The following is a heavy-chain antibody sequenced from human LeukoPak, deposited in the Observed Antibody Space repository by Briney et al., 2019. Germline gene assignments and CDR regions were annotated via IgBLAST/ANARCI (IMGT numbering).Heavy chain of an antibody. D-gene: IGHD3-10*01. J-gene: IGHJ5*02. V-gene: IGHV4-34*01. CDR3: AREDHYYGTGSYSWFDP. CDR1: GGSFSGYY. CDR2: INHSGST. Sequence: PSETLSLTCAGYGGSFSGYYWSWIRQPPGKGLEWIGEINHSGSTNYNPSLKSRVTISVDTSKNQFSLKLSSVTAADTAVYYCAREDHYYGTGSYSWFDPWGQGTLVTVSS.